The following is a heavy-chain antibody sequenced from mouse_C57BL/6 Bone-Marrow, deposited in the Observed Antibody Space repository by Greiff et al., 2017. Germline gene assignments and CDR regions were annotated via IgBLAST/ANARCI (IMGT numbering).Heavy chain of an antibody. CDR2: IWTGGGT. CDR1: GFSLTSYA. Sequence: VKLMESGPGLVAPSQSLSITCTVSGFSLTSYAISWVRQPPGKGLEWLGVIWTGGGTNYNSALKYRLSISKDNSKSQVFLKMKSLQTDDTARYYCARHASSPFAYWGQGTLVTVSA. D-gene: IGHD6-1*01. CDR3: ARHASSPFAY. V-gene: IGHV2-9-1*01. J-gene: IGHJ3*01.